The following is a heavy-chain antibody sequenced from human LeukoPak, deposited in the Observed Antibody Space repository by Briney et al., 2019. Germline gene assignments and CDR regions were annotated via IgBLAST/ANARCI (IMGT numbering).Heavy chain of an antibody. CDR1: GGSISSYY. Sequence: PSETLSLTCSVSGGSISSYYWSWVRQPAGKGLEWIVRIYSSGSTNYNPSLNSRVTMSVDTSNNQFSLRLTSVTAADTAVYYCARGTTAAAGIFDCWGQGTLVTVSS. D-gene: IGHD6-13*01. CDR2: IYSSGST. CDR3: ARGTTAAAGIFDC. V-gene: IGHV4-4*07. J-gene: IGHJ4*02.